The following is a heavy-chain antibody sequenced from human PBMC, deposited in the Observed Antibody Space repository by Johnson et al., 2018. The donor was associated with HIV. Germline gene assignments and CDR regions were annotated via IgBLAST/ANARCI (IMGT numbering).Heavy chain of an antibody. V-gene: IGHV3-13*01. CDR3: AKRYSGSLRDTFDI. Sequence: MLLVESGGGLVQPGGSLRLSCAASKITLSDYWMSWVRQAPGKGLEWVSAIGTAGDTYYPGSVKGRFTISRENAKNSLYLQMNSLRAGDTAVYYCAKRYSGSLRDTFDIWGQGTMVTVSS. J-gene: IGHJ3*02. D-gene: IGHD1-26*01. CDR1: KITLSDYW. CDR2: IGTAGDT.